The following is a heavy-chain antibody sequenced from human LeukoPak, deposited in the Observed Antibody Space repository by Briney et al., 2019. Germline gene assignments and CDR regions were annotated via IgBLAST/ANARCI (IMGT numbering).Heavy chain of an antibody. CDR1: GYTFTGYY. CDR2: IIPIFGTA. V-gene: IGHV1-69*05. Sequence: SSEKVSCKASGYTFTGYYMHWVRQAPGQGLEWMGGIIPIFGTANYAQKFQGRVTITTDESTSTAYMELSSLRSEDTAVYYCARDPYYYYDSNGYQLQDFQHWGQGTLVTVSS. J-gene: IGHJ1*01. D-gene: IGHD3-22*01. CDR3: ARDPYYYYDSNGYQLQDFQH.